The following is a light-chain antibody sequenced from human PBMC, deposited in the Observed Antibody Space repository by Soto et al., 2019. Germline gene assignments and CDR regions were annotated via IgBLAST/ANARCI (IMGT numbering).Light chain of an antibody. V-gene: IGLV6-57*04. Sequence: NFMLTQPHSVSESPGKTVTISCTRSSGSIASNYVQWYQQRPGSAPTTVMYEDNQRPSGVPDRFSGSIASSSNSASLTISGLKAEDEADYYCQSYDSSNPVVFGGGTKLTVL. CDR3: QSYDSSNPVV. CDR2: EDN. J-gene: IGLJ2*01. CDR1: SGSIASNY.